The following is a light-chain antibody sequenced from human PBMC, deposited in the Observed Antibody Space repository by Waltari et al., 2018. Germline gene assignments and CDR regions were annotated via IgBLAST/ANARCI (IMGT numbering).Light chain of an antibody. CDR3: QQYANTPRT. CDR2: WAS. Sequence: IVMTQSPDSLAGSLGERATVNCKSSQSVLYSPTNKNYLAWYQPKPGQPPKLLIYWASTRESGVPDRFSGSGSGTDFTLTISSLQAEDVAVYYCQQYANTPRTFGQGTTVEIK. J-gene: IGKJ1*01. V-gene: IGKV4-1*01. CDR1: QSVLYSPTNKNY.